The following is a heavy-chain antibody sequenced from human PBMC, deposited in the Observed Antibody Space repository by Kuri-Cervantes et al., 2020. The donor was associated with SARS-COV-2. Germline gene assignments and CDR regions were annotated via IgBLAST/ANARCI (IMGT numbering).Heavy chain of an antibody. CDR3: ARGMVRGLIQYYYYGMDV. J-gene: IGHJ6*02. D-gene: IGHD3-10*01. CDR1: GYTFTGYY. V-gene: IGHV1-2*04. CDR2: INPNSGGT. Sequence: ASVKVSCKASGYTFTGYYMYWVRQAPGQRLEWMGWINPNSGGTNYAQKFQGWVTMTRDTSISTAYMELSRLRSDDTAVYYCARGMVRGLIQYYYYGMDVWGQGTTVTVSS.